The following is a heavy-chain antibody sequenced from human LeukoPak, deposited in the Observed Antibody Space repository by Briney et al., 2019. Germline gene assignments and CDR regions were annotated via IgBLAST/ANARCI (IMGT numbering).Heavy chain of an antibody. D-gene: IGHD6-19*01. V-gene: IGHV1-58*02. CDR3: ARVVRYSGGPLTDLLPYYFDY. J-gene: IGHJ4*02. CDR1: GFTFTSSA. Sequence: ASVKVSCKASGFTFTSSAMQWVRQARGQRLEWIGWIVVGSGNTNYAQKFQERVTITRDMSTSTAYMELRSLRSDDMAVYYCARVVRYSGGPLTDLLPYYFDYWGQGTLVTVSS. CDR2: IVVGSGNT.